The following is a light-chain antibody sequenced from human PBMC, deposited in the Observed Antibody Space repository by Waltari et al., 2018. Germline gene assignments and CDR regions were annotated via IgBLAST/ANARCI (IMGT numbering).Light chain of an antibody. CDR2: DAS. Sequence: EIVLTQSPATLSLSLGERATVSCRASQSVRTYLAWYHHRPGQAPRLLIYDASNRATGVPARFSGSGSGTDFTLTISGLQPEDFAVYYCQERSNWPGGAFGGGTKVEIK. V-gene: IGKV3-11*01. CDR3: QERSNWPGGA. J-gene: IGKJ4*01. CDR1: QSVRTY.